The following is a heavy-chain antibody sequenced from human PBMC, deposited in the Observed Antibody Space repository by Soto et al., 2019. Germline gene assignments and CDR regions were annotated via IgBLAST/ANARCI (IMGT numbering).Heavy chain of an antibody. J-gene: IGHJ4*02. D-gene: IGHD6-19*01. CDR2: INHRGGA. CDR3: ARGKRRGGSSGWSL. V-gene: IGHV4-34*01. CDR1: GGPFSGYY. Sequence: SETLSLTGAVHGESFSGYGGPFSGYYWCWFRKTPGKGLEWIVEINHRGGANYKPSLKSRVTISVETSKNRFALNLKYLTSAYAAVYYCARGKRRGGSSGWSLWGQGTLVTVSS.